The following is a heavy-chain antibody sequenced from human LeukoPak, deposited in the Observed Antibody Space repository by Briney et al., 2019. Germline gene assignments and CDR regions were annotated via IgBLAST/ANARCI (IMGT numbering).Heavy chain of an antibody. J-gene: IGHJ4*02. CDR3: ASRIAAAGVCIVY. D-gene: IGHD6-13*01. V-gene: IGHV1-8*01. CDR2: MNPDSGNT. CDR1: AHTFTSYD. Sequence: AAVKVSCKASAHTFTSYDINWVRQATGQGLEWMGWMNPDSGNTGYPQKFQGRVPKTRNPAISTAYKELSRLTSEDTAVYYCASRIAAAGVCIVYLGQGTLGTVSS.